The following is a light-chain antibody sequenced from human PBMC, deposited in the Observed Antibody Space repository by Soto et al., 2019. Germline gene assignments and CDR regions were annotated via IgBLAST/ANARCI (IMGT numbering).Light chain of an antibody. V-gene: IGLV2-18*02. J-gene: IGLJ1*01. CDR1: SSDVGSYNR. CDR3: NSYTSSNTYV. CDR2: EVN. Sequence: QYALTQPPSVSGSPGQSVTISCTGTSSDVGSYNRVSWYQQPPGTAPKLMIYEVNNRPSGVPDRFSGSKSGNTASLTITGLQAEDEADYYCNSYTSSNTYVFGTGTKVTVL.